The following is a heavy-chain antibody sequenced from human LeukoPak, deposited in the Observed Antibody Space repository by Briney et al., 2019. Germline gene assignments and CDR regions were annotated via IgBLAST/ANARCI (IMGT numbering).Heavy chain of an antibody. V-gene: IGHV3-23*01. CDR3: AKALVSGNTWPARWFDP. CDR2: IDGSGGNT. Sequence: GGSLRLSCVASGFTFSRYAMSWVRQARGKGLEWVSAIDGSGGNTFYADSVKGRFTISRDNHKNTLFVHMNSLRAEDTAVYYCAKALVSGNTWPARWFDPWGQGTLVTVSS. J-gene: IGHJ5*02. D-gene: IGHD5/OR15-5a*01. CDR1: GFTFSRYA.